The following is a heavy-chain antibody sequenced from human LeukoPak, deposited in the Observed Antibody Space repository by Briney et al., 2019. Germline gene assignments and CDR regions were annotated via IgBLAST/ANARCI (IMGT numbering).Heavy chain of an antibody. D-gene: IGHD4-17*01. CDR3: ARESGGDYAY. Sequence: PGGSLRLSCAASGFTVSSNYMSWVRQAPGKGLEWVPVIYSGGSTYYADSVKGRFTISRHNSKNTLYLQMNSLRAEGTAVYYCARESGGDYAYWGQGTLVTVSS. CDR2: IYSGGST. J-gene: IGHJ4*02. CDR1: GFTVSSNY. V-gene: IGHV3-53*04.